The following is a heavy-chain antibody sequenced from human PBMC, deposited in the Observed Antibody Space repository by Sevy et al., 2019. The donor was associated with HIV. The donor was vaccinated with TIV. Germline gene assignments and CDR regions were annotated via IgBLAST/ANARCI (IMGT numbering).Heavy chain of an antibody. CDR2: IKQDAGQK. D-gene: IGHD1-7*01. Sequence: GGSVRLSCAASGFTFSKYWMGWVRQAPGKGLEWVANIKQDAGQKYYGDSVKGRFTISRDNAKNSLYLQMNSLRAEDTDVYFCARDDGNYYFHYWGQGTLVTVSS. V-gene: IGHV3-7*01. J-gene: IGHJ4*02. CDR1: GFTFSKYW. CDR3: ARDDGNYYFHY.